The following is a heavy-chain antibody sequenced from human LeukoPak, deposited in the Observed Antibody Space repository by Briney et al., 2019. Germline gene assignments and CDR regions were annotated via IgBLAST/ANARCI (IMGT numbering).Heavy chain of an antibody. Sequence: ASVKVSCKASGGTFSSYAISRVRQAPGQGLEWMGRIIPIFGIANYAQKFQGRVTITADKSTSTAYMELSSLRSEDTAVYYCARQPDGYNSYYFDYWGQGTLVTVSS. CDR3: ARQPDGYNSYYFDY. CDR1: GGTFSSYA. V-gene: IGHV1-69*04. D-gene: IGHD5-24*01. CDR2: IIPIFGIA. J-gene: IGHJ4*02.